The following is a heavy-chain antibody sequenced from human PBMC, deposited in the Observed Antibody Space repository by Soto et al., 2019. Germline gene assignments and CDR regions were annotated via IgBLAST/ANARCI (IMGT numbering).Heavy chain of an antibody. Sequence: GSLRLCYVGSGFTFSTYWMNWVRQAPGKGLEWVANINPDGNVGTYVDSVRGRFTTSRDNAKNSLYLQMNSLRADNTAVYFCAGWGGHDYNYWGQGIMVTVSS. CDR1: GFTFSTYW. CDR3: AGWGGHDYNY. V-gene: IGHV3-7*03. D-gene: IGHD4-4*01. CDR2: INPDGNVG. J-gene: IGHJ4*02.